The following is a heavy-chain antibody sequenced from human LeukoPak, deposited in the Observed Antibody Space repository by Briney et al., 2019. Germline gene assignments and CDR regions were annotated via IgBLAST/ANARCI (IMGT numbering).Heavy chain of an antibody. CDR3: ARSNSGSYWFDP. V-gene: IGHV1-3*03. J-gene: IGHJ5*02. CDR1: GYTFTSYA. Sequence: APVKVSCKASGYTFTSYAMHWVRQAPGQRLEWMGWINAGNGNTKYSQEFQGRVTITRDTSASTAYMELSSLRSEDMAVYYCARSNSGSYWFDPWGQGTLVTVSS. D-gene: IGHD1-26*01. CDR2: INAGNGNT.